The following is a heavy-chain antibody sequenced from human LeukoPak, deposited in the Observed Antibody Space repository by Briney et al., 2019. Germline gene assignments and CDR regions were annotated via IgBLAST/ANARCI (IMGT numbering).Heavy chain of an antibody. V-gene: IGHV1-8*01. CDR3: ARGGTYCSSTSYLFFYY. J-gene: IGHJ4*02. D-gene: IGHD2-2*01. CDR1: GYTFTSYY. Sequence: SEKVSYKASGYTFTSYYNNWVRQATAQALEWIGWMSPNSGNTGYAQKFQGRVTMTRNTSISTAYMELSSLRSEDTAVYYCARGGTYCSSTSYLFFYYWGKGALVTVSS. CDR2: MSPNSGNT.